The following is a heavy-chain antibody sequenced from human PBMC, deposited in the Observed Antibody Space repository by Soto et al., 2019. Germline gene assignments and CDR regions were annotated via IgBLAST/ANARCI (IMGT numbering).Heavy chain of an antibody. CDR2: IYPGDHET. V-gene: IGHV5-51*01. D-gene: IGHD6-13*01. Sequence: GDSLKIACQCSGYTFSNFWIGWVRQLPGQGLEWMGIIYPGDHETRYSPSFLGKVTISAETSINTAYLQWSSLEASDSAFYFCARSPRSSPYFDFWGQGALVNVSS. J-gene: IGHJ4*02. CDR3: ARSPRSSPYFDF. CDR1: GYTFSNFW.